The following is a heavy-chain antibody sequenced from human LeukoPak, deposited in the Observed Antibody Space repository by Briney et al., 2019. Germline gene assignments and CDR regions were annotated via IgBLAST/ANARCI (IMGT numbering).Heavy chain of an antibody. CDR1: VGSISGNY. Sequence: PSGTLSLTCTVSVGSISGNYWSWIRQPPGKGLEWIGYIYSSGSTNYNPSLKSRLTISLDTSKNQFSLNLNSITAADTAVYYCARTRHSGSLDFWGQGTLVTVSS. D-gene: IGHD3-10*01. CDR3: ARTRHSGSLDF. CDR2: IYSSGST. J-gene: IGHJ4*02. V-gene: IGHV4-59*01.